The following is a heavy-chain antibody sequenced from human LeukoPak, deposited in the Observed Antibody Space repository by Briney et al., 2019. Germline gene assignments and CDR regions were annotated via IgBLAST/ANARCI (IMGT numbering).Heavy chain of an antibody. J-gene: IGHJ4*02. Sequence: GGSLRLSCAASGFTFSSYGMHWVRQAPAKGLEWVAVIWYDGSNKYYADSVKGRFTISRDNSKNTLYLQMNSLRAEDTAVYYCARDFIAAAGDDYWGQGTLVTVSS. CDR1: GFTFSSYG. V-gene: IGHV3-33*01. CDR2: IWYDGSNK. CDR3: ARDFIAAAGDDY. D-gene: IGHD6-13*01.